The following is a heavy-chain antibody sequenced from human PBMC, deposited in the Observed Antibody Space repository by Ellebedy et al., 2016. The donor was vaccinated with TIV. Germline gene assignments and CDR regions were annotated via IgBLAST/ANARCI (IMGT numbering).Heavy chain of an antibody. V-gene: IGHV1-2*02. J-gene: IGHJ5*02. D-gene: IGHD2-21*01. CDR3: ARDSHIHSP. Sequence: AASVKVSCQASGYTFTGYYIHWVRQAPGQGLEWMGWTNTNIGDTNPSQKFQGRATMTRDTSITPAYMELSRLSFDDTAVYYCARDSHIHSPWGQGTLVTVSS. CDR2: TNTNIGDT. CDR1: GYTFTGYY.